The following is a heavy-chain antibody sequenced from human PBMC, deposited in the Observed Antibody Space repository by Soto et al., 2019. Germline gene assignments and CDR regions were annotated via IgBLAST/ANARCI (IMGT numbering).Heavy chain of an antibody. CDR1: GDSINSHY. CDR3: AKRPPPNYGLDV. J-gene: IGHJ6*02. CDR2: IYYMGST. V-gene: IGHV4-59*08. Sequence: QVQLQESGPGLLKPSETLSLTCTVSGDSINSHYWNWIRQPPGKGLELIGYIYYMGSTNYNPSLKCRFAISVHTSKTQSSLRLRSVTATDTAVYYCAKRPPPNYGLDVWGQGTTVTVSS.